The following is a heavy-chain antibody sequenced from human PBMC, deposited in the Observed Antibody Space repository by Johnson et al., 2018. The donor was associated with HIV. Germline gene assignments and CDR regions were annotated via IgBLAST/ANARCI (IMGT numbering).Heavy chain of an antibody. Sequence: VQLVESGGGLIQPGGSLSLSCAASGFTVSSNYMSWVRLAPGKGLEWVSVIYSGGSTYYADSVTGRFTISRDNSKNTLYLQMNSLRAEDTAVYYCATGLVGATGAFDIWGQGTMVTVSS. D-gene: IGHD1-26*01. V-gene: IGHV3-53*01. J-gene: IGHJ3*02. CDR1: GFTVSSNY. CDR2: IYSGGST. CDR3: ATGLVGATGAFDI.